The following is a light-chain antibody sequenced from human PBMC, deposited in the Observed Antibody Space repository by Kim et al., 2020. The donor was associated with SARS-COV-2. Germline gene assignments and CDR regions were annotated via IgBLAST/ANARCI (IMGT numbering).Light chain of an antibody. J-gene: IGKJ1*01. Sequence: GDRVTIPCRASQDITTALAWYQQKPGKTPKLLMYDVSTLESGVPSRFSGSGSGTDFTLTIGSLQPEDFATYYCQQFKNYPRTFGQGTKVDI. CDR3: QQFKNYPRT. CDR1: QDITTA. V-gene: IGKV1D-13*01. CDR2: DVS.